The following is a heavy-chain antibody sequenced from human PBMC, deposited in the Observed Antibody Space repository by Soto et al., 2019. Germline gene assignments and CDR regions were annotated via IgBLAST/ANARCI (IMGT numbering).Heavy chain of an antibody. D-gene: IGHD1-1*01. J-gene: IGHJ6*02. CDR2: INHSGST. CDR1: AESFSDYY. V-gene: IGHV4-34*01. Sequence: QVQLQQWGAGLLKPSETLSLTCAVYAESFSDYYWSWSWIRQPPGKGLEWSGEINHSGSTNYNPSLKSRVTISVDTSKRQFSLNMRSVTAADTAVYYCARGRRGTGWNLGNYYYGMDVWGQGTTVTVSS. CDR3: ARGRRGTGWNLGNYYYGMDV.